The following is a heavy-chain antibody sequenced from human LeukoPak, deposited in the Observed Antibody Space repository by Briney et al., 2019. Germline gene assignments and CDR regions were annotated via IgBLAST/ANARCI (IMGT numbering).Heavy chain of an antibody. CDR2: VSGSGAGT. CDR3: AKDGNWARFED. J-gene: IGHJ4*02. Sequence: GGSLRLSCAASGFTFNTYAMSWVRQAPGKGLEWVAAVSGSGAGTYYADSVKGRFTISRDNSKNMVWLQINSPTAEDTATYYCAKDGNWARFEDWGQGTLVTVSS. CDR1: GFTFNTYA. D-gene: IGHD7-27*01. V-gene: IGHV3-23*01.